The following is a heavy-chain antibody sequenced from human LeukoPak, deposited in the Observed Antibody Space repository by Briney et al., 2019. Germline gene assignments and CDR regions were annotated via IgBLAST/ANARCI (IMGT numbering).Heavy chain of an antibody. CDR3: ATDRVYRSSGRSWGFFDY. CDR1: EYSLGDLS. J-gene: IGHJ4*02. V-gene: IGHV1-24*01. Sequence: ASVKVSCKISEYSLGDLSIHWVREAPGEGLEWIGGFDSENNKMVYSQRFQGRVTTTEDTSADTAYMDLTSLRSEDTAVYFCATDRVYRSSGRSWGFFDYWGQGTLVIVSS. D-gene: IGHD6-19*01. CDR2: FDSENNKM.